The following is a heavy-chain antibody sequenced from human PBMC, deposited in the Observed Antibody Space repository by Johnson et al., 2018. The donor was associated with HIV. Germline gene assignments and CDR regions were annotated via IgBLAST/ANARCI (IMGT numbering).Heavy chain of an antibody. Sequence: QVQLVESGGGVVQPGRSLRLSCAASGFTFSSNPMHWVRQAPGKGLEWVAVMSYDGINKYYADSVKGRFTISRDNSKNTLYLQMNSLRAEDTALYYCAKDTGAYYYDSSGYWDAFDIWGQGTLVTVSS. CDR3: AKDTGAYYYDSSGYWDAFDI. J-gene: IGHJ3*02. CDR1: GFTFSSNP. V-gene: IGHV3-30-3*01. CDR2: MSYDGINK. D-gene: IGHD3-22*01.